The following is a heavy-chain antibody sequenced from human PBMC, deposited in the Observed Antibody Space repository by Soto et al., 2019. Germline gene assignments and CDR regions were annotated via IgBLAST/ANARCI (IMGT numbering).Heavy chain of an antibody. V-gene: IGHV1-18*01. CDR3: ARDGKRYCSGGSCYSYY. CDR1: GYTFTSYG. CDR2: ISAYNGNT. Sequence: ASVKVSCKASGYTFTSYGISWVRQAPGQGLEWMGWISAYNGNTNYAQKLQGRVTMTTDTSTSTAYMELRSLRSDDTAVYYCARDGKRYCSGGSCYSYYWGQGTLVTVSS. J-gene: IGHJ4*02. D-gene: IGHD2-15*01.